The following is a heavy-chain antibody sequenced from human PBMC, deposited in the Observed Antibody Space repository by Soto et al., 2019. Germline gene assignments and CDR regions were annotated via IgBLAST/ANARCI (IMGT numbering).Heavy chain of an antibody. CDR3: ARDQLLSFGNPPGWFDP. V-gene: IGHV3-23*01. Sequence: PGGSLRLSCAASEFTFSNYAMSWVRQAPGKGLEWVSSISDNGGTTYYADSVKGRFTISRDNSKNTLYLQMDSLRAEDTAVYYCARDQLLSFGNPPGWFDPWGQGTLVTVSS. J-gene: IGHJ5*02. CDR2: ISDNGGTT. CDR1: EFTFSNYA. D-gene: IGHD3-10*01.